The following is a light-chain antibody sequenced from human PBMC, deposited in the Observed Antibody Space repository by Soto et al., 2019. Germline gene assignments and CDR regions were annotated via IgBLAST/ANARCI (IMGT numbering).Light chain of an antibody. J-gene: IGLJ1*01. Sequence: QSALTQPRSVSGSPGQSVSISCTGARSDVGGYDYVSWYQQHPDKAPKVIIYDVIKRPSGVPDRFSGSKSGNTASLTISGLQSDDEADYYCCSYAGSYSYVSGPGTKLTVL. CDR2: DVI. V-gene: IGLV2-11*01. CDR3: CSYAGSYSYV. CDR1: RSDVGGYDY.